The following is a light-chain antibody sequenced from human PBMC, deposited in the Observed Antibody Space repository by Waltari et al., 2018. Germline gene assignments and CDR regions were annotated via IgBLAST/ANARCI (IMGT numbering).Light chain of an antibody. CDR2: DTT. J-gene: IGLJ7*01. Sequence: QAVVTQEPSLTVSPGGPGTPTSGSRPGTFPSGHLPFWVRQKPGQAPRTRIDDTTDKHPWTHARFPGSLLGGKAALTLSGEQPEDEAEYYCWLSCTGFGAVFGGGTQLTVL. CDR1: PGTFPSGHL. CDR3: WLSCTGFGAV. V-gene: IGLV7-46*01.